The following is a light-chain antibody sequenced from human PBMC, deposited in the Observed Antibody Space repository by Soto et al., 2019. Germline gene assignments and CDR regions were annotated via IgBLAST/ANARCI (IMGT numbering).Light chain of an antibody. V-gene: IGKV1-39*01. CDR1: QSISSH. CDR2: TAS. Sequence: ASVGDTVTITCRASQSISSHLNWYQQKPGKAPNLLMYTASNLQSGVPSRFSGSGSGTDFTLTISSLQPEEFATYYCKQSYSTPISVGQGKRLEIK. CDR3: KQSYSTPIS. J-gene: IGKJ5*01.